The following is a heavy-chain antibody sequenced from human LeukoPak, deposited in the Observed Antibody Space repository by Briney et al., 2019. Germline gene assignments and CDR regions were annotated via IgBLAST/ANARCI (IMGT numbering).Heavy chain of an antibody. V-gene: IGHV3-30*02. D-gene: IGHD6-13*01. Sequence: PGGSLRLSCAASGITISNYGVHWVRQAPGKGLEWVAFIRYDGSGKYYGDSVKGRFTISRDISKNTLHLQMNSLRAEDTAVYYCAKVASIAAAGEFGSWGQGTLVTVSS. CDR2: IRYDGSGK. CDR1: GITISNYG. CDR3: AKVASIAAAGEFGS. J-gene: IGHJ4*02.